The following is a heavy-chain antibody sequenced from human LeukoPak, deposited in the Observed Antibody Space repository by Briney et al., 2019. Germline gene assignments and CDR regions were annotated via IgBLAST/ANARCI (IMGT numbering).Heavy chain of an antibody. D-gene: IGHD1-26*01. J-gene: IGHJ4*02. Sequence: SETLSFTCTVSGGSISSYYWSWIRQPPGKGLEWIGYLYYSGNTNYNPSLKSRVTISVDTSKNQFSLKLSSVTAADTAVYYCARHGAFYYFDYWGQGTLVTVSS. CDR1: GGSISSYY. V-gene: IGHV4-59*08. CDR2: LYYSGNT. CDR3: ARHGAFYYFDY.